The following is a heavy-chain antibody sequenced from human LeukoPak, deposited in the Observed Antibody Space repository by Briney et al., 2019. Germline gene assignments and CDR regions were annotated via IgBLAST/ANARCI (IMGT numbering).Heavy chain of an antibody. J-gene: IGHJ4*02. CDR1: GGSFSGYY. D-gene: IGHD2-2*01. Sequence: SESLSLTCAVYGGSFSGYYWSWVRQPPGEGLEWIGEINHSGSTNYNPSFKSRVTISVDTSKNQFSMKLSSVTAADTAVYYCARQPWDIVVVPAARPFDYWGQGTLVTVSS. CDR2: INHSGST. CDR3: ARQPWDIVVVPAARPFDY. V-gene: IGHV4-34*01.